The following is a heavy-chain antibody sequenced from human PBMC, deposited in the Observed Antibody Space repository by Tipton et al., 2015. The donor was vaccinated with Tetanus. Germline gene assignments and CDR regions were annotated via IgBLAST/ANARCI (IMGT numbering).Heavy chain of an antibody. CDR3: ARANNDIPKKGPFDS. J-gene: IGHJ4*02. CDR1: GGSVSGSSHY. CDR2: IYHSGNT. V-gene: IGHV4-61*01. Sequence: GSLRLSCTVSGGSVSGSSHYWSWIRQPPGKQLEWVGYIYHSGNTNYNPSLKSRVTISFGTSKNQFSLNLESVTPADTAVYYCARANNDIPKKGPFDSWGQGTLVIVSS. D-gene: IGHD1-1*01.